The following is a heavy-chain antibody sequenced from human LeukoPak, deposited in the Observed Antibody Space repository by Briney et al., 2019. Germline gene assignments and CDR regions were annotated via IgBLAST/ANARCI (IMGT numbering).Heavy chain of an antibody. CDR2: ISYDGSNK. J-gene: IGHJ4*02. CDR3: AKDNRRHYTSGPNPDSLH. V-gene: IGHV3-30*04. Sequence: QPGGSLRLSCAASGFTFSSYAMHWVRQAPGKGLEWVAVISYDGSNKYYADSVKGRFTISRDNSKNTLYLQMNSLRAEDTAFYYCAKDNRRHYTSGPNPDSLHWGQGALVTVSS. CDR1: GFTFSSYA. D-gene: IGHD6-19*01.